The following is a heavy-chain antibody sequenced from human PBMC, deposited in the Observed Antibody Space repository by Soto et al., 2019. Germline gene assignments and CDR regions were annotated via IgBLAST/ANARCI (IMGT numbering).Heavy chain of an antibody. D-gene: IGHD3-10*01. J-gene: IGHJ6*02. V-gene: IGHV1-69*12. CDR2: IIPIFGTA. CDR1: GGTFSSYA. Sequence: QVQLVQSGAEVKKPGSSVKVSCKASGGTFSSYAIRWVRQAPGQGLEWMGGIIPIFGTANYAQKFQGRVTITADESTSTAYMELSSLRSEDTAVYYCARKLRGSGSYYRHYYYYGMDVWGQGTTVTVSS. CDR3: ARKLRGSGSYYRHYYYYGMDV.